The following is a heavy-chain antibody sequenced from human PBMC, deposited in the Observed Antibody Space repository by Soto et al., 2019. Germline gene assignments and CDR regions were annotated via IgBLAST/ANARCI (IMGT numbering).Heavy chain of an antibody. CDR2: ISPSSGTV. CDR1: GFTFKHHY. Sequence: QVQLVESGGGLVKPGGSLRLSCAASGFTFKHHYMNWIRQAPGKGLEWVSYISPSSGTVNYTDSVKGRFTTSRDNANNSLYLQMSSLRVEDTAVYYCARLGTAFGVDVWGQGTTVTVSS. V-gene: IGHV3-11*01. D-gene: IGHD2-21*02. CDR3: ARLGTAFGVDV. J-gene: IGHJ6*02.